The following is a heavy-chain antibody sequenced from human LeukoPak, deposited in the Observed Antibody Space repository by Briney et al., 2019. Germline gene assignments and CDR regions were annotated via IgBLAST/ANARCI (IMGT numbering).Heavy chain of an antibody. D-gene: IGHD5-18*01. J-gene: IGHJ4*02. CDR1: GDSSTSYW. V-gene: IGHV5-51*01. Sequence: GESLKISCKGSGDSSTSYWIGWVRQMPGKGLEWMGIIDPSDSETRYTPSFQGQVTISVDKSLTTADLQWNSLKASDTDMYYCARQTAMGRSGDYWGQGTLVTVSS. CDR3: ARQTAMGRSGDY. CDR2: IDPSDSET.